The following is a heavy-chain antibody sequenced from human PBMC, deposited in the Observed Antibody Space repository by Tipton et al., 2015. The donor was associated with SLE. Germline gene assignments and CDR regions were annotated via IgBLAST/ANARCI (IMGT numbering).Heavy chain of an antibody. J-gene: IGHJ2*01. CDR3: ARDGGITIFGVAGHFDL. CDR1: GFTFSDYY. V-gene: IGHV3-7*03. D-gene: IGHD3-3*01. CDR2: IKQDGSEK. Sequence: SLRLSCAASGFTFSDYYMSWIRQAPGKGLEWVANIKQDGSEKYYVDSVKGRFTISRDNAKNSLYLQMNSLRAEDTAVYYCARDGGITIFGVAGHFDLWGRGTLVTVSS.